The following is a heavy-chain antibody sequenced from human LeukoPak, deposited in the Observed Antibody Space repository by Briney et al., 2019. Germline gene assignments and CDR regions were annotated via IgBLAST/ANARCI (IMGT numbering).Heavy chain of an antibody. CDR1: GFTVSSNY. CDR3: ARDRGGYSYGTHFDY. V-gene: IGHV3-53*01. CDR2: IYSGGST. Sequence: GGSLRLSCAASGFTVSSNYMSWVRQAPGKGLEWVSVIYSGGSTYYADSVKGRFTISRDNAKNSLYLQMNSLRAEDTAVYYCARDRGGYSYGTHFDYWGQGTLVTVSS. D-gene: IGHD5-18*01. J-gene: IGHJ4*02.